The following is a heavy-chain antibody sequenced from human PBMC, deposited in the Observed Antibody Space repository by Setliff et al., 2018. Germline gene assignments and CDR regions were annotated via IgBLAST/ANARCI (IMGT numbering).Heavy chain of an antibody. J-gene: IGHJ4*02. CDR1: GYTFTSYG. CDR3: VRDSGKFSFDF. CDR2: ISVYNGKT. V-gene: IGHV1-18*01. Sequence: ASVKVSCKASGYTFTSYGFSWVRQAPGQGLEWMGWISVYNGKTKYAQKFQGRVTMNTDTSTRTAYMEVTSLTTEDTAVYYCVRDSGKFSFDFWGQGTLVTVSS. D-gene: IGHD1-26*01.